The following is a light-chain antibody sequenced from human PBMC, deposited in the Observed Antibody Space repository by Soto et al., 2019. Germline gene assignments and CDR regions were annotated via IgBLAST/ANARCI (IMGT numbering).Light chain of an antibody. Sequence: DIQMTQSPSSVSAAIGDTVTSTGLASDDMNVYLNWYQQKPGEVPKLLIYSASTFHRGAPSRFTGRRSEKAFPLTLTSLQPEDFATYSCRHGYVAPYSFGQGTKVDI. CDR1: DDMNVY. CDR3: RHGYVAPYS. V-gene: IGKV1-39*01. J-gene: IGKJ2*03. CDR2: SAS.